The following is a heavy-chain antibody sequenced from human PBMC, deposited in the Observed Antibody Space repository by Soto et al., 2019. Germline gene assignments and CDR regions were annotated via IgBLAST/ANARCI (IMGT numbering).Heavy chain of an antibody. CDR3: AGGRGRQQLVMSYYYGMDV. V-gene: IGHV4-34*01. CDR2: INHSGST. J-gene: IGHJ6*02. D-gene: IGHD6-13*01. Sequence: QVQLQQWGAGLLKPSETLSLTCAVYGGSFSGYYWSWIRQPPGKGLEWIGEINHSGSTNYNPSLKSRVTISVDTATNQSSLNLSSVTAADTAVYYCAGGRGRQQLVMSYYYGMDVWGQGTTVTVSS. CDR1: GGSFSGYY.